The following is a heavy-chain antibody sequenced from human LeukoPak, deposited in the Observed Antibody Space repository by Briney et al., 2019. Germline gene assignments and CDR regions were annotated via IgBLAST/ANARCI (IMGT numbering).Heavy chain of an antibody. D-gene: IGHD3-3*01. J-gene: IGHJ6*03. Sequence: GGSLRLSCAASGFTFSSYAMSWVRQAPGKGLEWVSAISGSGGSTYYADSAKGRFTISRDNSKNTLYLKMNSMRAEDTAVYYCAKVDYDFWSGYPHYYYYMDVWGKGTTVTVSS. CDR1: GFTFSSYA. V-gene: IGHV3-23*01. CDR3: AKVDYDFWSGYPHYYYYMDV. CDR2: ISGSGGST.